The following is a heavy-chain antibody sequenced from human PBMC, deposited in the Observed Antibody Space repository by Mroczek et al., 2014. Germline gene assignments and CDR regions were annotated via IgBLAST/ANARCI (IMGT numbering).Heavy chain of an antibody. Sequence: QVQLQESGPGLVKPSETLSLTCTVSGGSISSYYWSWIRQPPGRDWSGLGISITVGAPTTTPPQESSHHISRHVQDQFSLKLSSVTAADTAVYYXAILMTTVNGLNTGSFGYRGVQGTMVTVSS. CDR2: SITVGAP. D-gene: IGHD4-11*01. J-gene: IGHJ3*01. V-gene: IGHV4-59*01. CDR3: AILMTTVNGLNTGSFGYR. CDR1: GGSISSYY.